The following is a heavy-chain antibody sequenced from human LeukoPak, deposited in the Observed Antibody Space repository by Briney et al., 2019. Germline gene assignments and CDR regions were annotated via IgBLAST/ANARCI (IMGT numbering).Heavy chain of an antibody. CDR2: IYSGGST. CDR3: ARSRPRYSGYDSGFDY. CDR1: GFTARSNY. D-gene: IGHD5-12*01. J-gene: IGHJ4*02. V-gene: IGHV3-66*01. Sequence: PGGSLRLSCAASGFTARSNYMSWVRQAPGKGLEGVSVIYSGGSTYYADSVKGRFTISRDNSKNTLYLQMNSLRAEDTAVYYCARSRPRYSGYDSGFDYWGQGTLVTVSS.